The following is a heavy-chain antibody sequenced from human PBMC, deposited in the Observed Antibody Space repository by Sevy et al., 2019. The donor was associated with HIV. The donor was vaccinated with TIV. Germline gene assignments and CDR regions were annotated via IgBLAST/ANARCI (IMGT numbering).Heavy chain of an antibody. CDR1: SYTFSNYG. J-gene: IGHJ4*02. D-gene: IGHD6-13*01. Sequence: ASVKVSCKASSYTFSNYGITWVRQAPGQGLEWVGWISGFNGNTKYAQKFQGRVTVTTDTFTTTVYMELRSLRSDDTAVYYCARGYSSTYYGSVDYWGQGTLVTVSS. V-gene: IGHV1-18*01. CDR3: ARGYSSTYYGSVDY. CDR2: ISGFNGNT.